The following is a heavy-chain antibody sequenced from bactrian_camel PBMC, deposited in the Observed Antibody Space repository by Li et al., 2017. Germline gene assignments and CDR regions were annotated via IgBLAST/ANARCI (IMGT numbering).Heavy chain of an antibody. Sequence: HVQLVESGGGSVQTGGSLRLSCATSLNPDSRYCLGWIRQAPGKRLEWLSSINASGRSTYYADSVKGRFTISQDNAKNTLYLQMNSPKREDTAMYYCAAGAGSYNPYDPPPAKIGPYGMDYWGKGTQVTVS. J-gene: IGHJ7*01. V-gene: IGHV3S1*01. D-gene: IGHD3*01. CDR2: INASGRST. CDR1: LNPDSRYC.